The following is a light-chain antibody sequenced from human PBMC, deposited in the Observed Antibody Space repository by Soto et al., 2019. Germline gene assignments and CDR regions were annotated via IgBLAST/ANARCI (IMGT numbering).Light chain of an antibody. Sequence: EIVLTQSAGTLSLSPGERATLSCRASQSVSSSYLAWYQQKPGQAPRLLIYGASSRATGIPDRFSGSGSGTDFTLTISRLEPEDFAVYYCQQYGSSPPYTFGQGTKV. J-gene: IGKJ1*01. CDR3: QQYGSSPPYT. CDR2: GAS. CDR1: QSVSSSY. V-gene: IGKV3-20*01.